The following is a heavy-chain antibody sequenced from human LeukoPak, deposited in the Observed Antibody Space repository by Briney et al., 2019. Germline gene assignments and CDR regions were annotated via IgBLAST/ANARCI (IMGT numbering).Heavy chain of an antibody. V-gene: IGHV3-21*05. CDR3: ARDQEAAMVMWFDP. J-gene: IGHJ5*02. Sequence: GGSLRLSCAASGFTFSSYSMNWVRQAPGKGLEWVSYISSSSSYIYYADSVKGRFTISRDNAKNSLYLQMNSLRAEDTAVYYCARDQEAAMVMWFDPWGQGTLVTVSS. CDR1: GFTFSSYS. D-gene: IGHD2-2*01. CDR2: ISSSSSYI.